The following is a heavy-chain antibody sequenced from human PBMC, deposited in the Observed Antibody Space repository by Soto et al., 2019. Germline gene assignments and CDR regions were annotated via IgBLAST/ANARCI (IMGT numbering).Heavy chain of an antibody. CDR1: GGTFSSYA. Sequence: QVQLVQSGAEVKKPGSSVKVSCKASGGTFSSYAISWVRQAPGQGLEWMGGIIPIFGTANYAQKFQGRVTITADESTSTVYMELSSLRSEDTAVYYCAAEIYCSSTSCYTVGYYYYGMDVWGQGTTVTVSS. J-gene: IGHJ6*02. V-gene: IGHV1-69*01. CDR2: IIPIFGTA. D-gene: IGHD2-2*02. CDR3: AAEIYCSSTSCYTVGYYYYGMDV.